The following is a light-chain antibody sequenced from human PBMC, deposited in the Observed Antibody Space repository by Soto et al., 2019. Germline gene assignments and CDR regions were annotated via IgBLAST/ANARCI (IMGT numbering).Light chain of an antibody. CDR3: QQYNNWPPWT. CDR1: QSVSSN. V-gene: IGKV3D-15*01. CDR2: GAS. Sequence: DIVMTQSPATLSVSPGERATISCRARQSVSSNLAWYQQKPGQAPRLLIYGASTRATGIPARFSGSGSGTEFTLTISSLQSEDFAVDYCQQYNNWPPWTFGQGTKVEIK. J-gene: IGKJ1*01.